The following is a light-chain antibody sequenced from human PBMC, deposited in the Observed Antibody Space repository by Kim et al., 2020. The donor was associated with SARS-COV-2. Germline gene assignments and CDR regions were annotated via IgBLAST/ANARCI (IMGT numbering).Light chain of an antibody. CDR3: QQYDNLPTFT. J-gene: IGKJ3*01. Sequence: SVGDRITITCQASQELSNYLDWYPQKPGKAPKLLIYDASNLETGVPSRFSGSGSGTDFTYTISSLQPEDIATYYCQQYDNLPTFTFGPGTKVDIK. CDR1: QELSNY. V-gene: IGKV1-33*01. CDR2: DAS.